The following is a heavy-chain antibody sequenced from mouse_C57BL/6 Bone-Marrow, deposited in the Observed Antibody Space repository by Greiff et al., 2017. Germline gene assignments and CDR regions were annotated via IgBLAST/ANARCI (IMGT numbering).Heavy chain of an antibody. V-gene: IGHV1-72*01. CDR2: IDPNRGGT. CDR3: ARERGYGYDDA. J-gene: IGHJ2*01. Sequence: QVQLQQPGAELVKPGASVKLSCKASGYTFTSYWLHWVKQRPGLGLAWIGRIDPNRGGTKYNEKFKSKATLTVDNPSSTVYMQLSSLTSEDSAVYYCARERGYGYDDAWGQGTTLTVSA. CDR1: GYTFTSYW. D-gene: IGHD2-2*01.